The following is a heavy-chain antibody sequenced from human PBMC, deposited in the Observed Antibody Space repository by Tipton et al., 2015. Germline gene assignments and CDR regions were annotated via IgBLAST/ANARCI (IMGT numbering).Heavy chain of an antibody. Sequence: TLSLTCTVSGGSISSHYWSWIRQSPGKGLEWIGYISYSGTTNYNPSLKSRVTISVDTSKIQFSLKLNSVTAADTAVYYCARQTYGYCTSSNCYDGAFDIWGQGTVVTVSP. CDR3: ARQTYGYCTSSNCYDGAFDI. CDR1: GGSISSHY. J-gene: IGHJ3*02. D-gene: IGHD2-2*03. CDR2: ISYSGTT. V-gene: IGHV4-59*11.